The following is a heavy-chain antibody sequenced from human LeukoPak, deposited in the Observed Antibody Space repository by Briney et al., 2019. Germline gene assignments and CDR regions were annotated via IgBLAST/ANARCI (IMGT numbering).Heavy chain of an antibody. CDR1: GFNLRGDG. V-gene: IGHV3-33*01. D-gene: IGHD6-6*01. CDR2: IWYDGSNK. Sequence: GGSLRLSCAASGFNLRGDGTLWVRQAPGKGLEWVAVIWYDGSNKYYADSVKGRFTISRDNSKNTLYLQMNSLRAEDTAAYYCASTGDSSSSPGLFDYWGQGTLVTVSS. J-gene: IGHJ4*02. CDR3: ASTGDSSSSPGLFDY.